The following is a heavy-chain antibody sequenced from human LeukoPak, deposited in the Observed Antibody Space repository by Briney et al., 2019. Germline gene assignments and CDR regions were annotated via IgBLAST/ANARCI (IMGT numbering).Heavy chain of an antibody. CDR3: ARGRGRSSSWRNWFDP. V-gene: IGHV1-8*02. CDR2: MNPNSGNT. D-gene: IGHD6-13*01. J-gene: IGHJ5*02. CDR1: GYTFTSYD. Sequence: GASVKVSCKASGYTFTSYDINWVRQATGQGLEWMGWMNPNSGNTGYAQKFQGRVTMTRNTSISTAYMELSSLRSEDTAVYYCARGRGRSSSWRNWFDPWGQGTLVTVSS.